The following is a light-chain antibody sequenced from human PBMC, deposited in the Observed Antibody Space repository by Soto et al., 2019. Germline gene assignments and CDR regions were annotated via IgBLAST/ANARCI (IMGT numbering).Light chain of an antibody. V-gene: IGKV3-15*01. CDR1: QSVSIN. CDR3: QQYNNWPPELT. CDR2: GAS. Sequence: EIVMTQSPATLSVSPGERATLSCRASQSVSINLAWYQQKPGQAPKPLIYGASSRPTGIPARFSGSGSGTGLDFTISSLQFQDFEVSYCQQYNNWPPELTFGGGTKVEIK. J-gene: IGKJ4*01.